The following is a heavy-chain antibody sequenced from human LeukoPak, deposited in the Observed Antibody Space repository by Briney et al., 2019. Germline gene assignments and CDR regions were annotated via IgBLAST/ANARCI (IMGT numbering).Heavy chain of an antibody. CDR3: AKFAPRECSGGSCFDY. Sequence: PGGSLRLSCAASGFTFSSYAMSWVRQAPGKGLEWVSAISGSGGSTYYADSVKGRFTISRDNSKNTLYLQMNSLRAEDTAVYYCAKFAPRECSGGSCFDYWGQGTLVTVSS. D-gene: IGHD2-15*01. J-gene: IGHJ4*02. V-gene: IGHV3-23*01. CDR2: ISGSGGST. CDR1: GFTFSSYA.